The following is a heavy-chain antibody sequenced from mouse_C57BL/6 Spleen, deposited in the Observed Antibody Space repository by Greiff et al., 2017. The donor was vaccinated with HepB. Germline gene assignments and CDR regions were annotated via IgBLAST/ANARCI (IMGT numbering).Heavy chain of an antibody. CDR3: ARRSPLWIFDY. Sequence: EVMLVESEGGLVQPGSSMKLSCTASGFTFSDYYMAWVRQVPEKGLEWVANINYDGSSTYYLDSLKSRFIISRDNAKNILYLQMSSLKSEDTATYYCARRSPLWIFDYWGQGTTLTVSS. D-gene: IGHD1-1*01. V-gene: IGHV5-16*01. J-gene: IGHJ2*01. CDR1: GFTFSDYY. CDR2: INYDGSST.